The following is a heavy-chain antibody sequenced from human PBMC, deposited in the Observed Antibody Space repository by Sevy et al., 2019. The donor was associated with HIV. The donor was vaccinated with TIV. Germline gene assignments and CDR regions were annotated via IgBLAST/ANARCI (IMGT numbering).Heavy chain of an antibody. V-gene: IGHV3-30*02. D-gene: IGHD6-13*01. Sequence: GGSLRLSCAASGFTFSHYGMHWVRQAPGKGLEWVAFVHFDGSNIYYADSMKGRFTISRDNSKNTLYLQMNSLRTEDTAVYYCAKNTAAARTGGFDYWGQGTLVTVSS. CDR2: VHFDGSNI. CDR1: GFTFSHYG. J-gene: IGHJ4*02. CDR3: AKNTAAARTGGFDY.